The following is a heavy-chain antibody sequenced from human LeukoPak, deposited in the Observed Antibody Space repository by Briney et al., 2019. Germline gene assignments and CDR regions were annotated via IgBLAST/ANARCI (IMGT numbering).Heavy chain of an antibody. J-gene: IGHJ6*02. V-gene: IGHV3-74*01. CDR1: GFTFSSYW. D-gene: IGHD4-17*01. CDR3: ARGTISGDSGTGMDV. Sequence: GGSLRLSCAASGFTFSSYWIHWVRQGPGKGLVWVSRINSDGSAKTYADSVKGRFTISRDNAKSTLYLQMNSLRAEDTAVYYCARGTISGDSGTGMDVWGQGTTVTISS. CDR2: INSDGSAK.